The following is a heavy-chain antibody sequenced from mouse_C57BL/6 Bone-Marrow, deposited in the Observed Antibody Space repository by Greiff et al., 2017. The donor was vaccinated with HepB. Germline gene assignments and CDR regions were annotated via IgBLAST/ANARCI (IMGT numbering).Heavy chain of an antibody. CDR2: IDPSDSET. J-gene: IGHJ1*03. CDR3: ASSYHWYFDV. Sequence: VQLQQPGAELVRPGSSVKLSCKASGNTLTSYWMHWVKQRPIQGLEWIGNIDPSDSETHYNQKFKDKATLTVDKSSSTAYMQLSSLTSEDSAVYYCASSYHWYFDVWGTGTTVTVSS. D-gene: IGHD1-1*01. V-gene: IGHV1-52*01. CDR1: GNTLTSYW.